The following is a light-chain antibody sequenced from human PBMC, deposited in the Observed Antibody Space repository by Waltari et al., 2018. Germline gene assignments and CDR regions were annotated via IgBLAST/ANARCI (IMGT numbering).Light chain of an antibody. CDR2: GAS. Sequence: EIVLTQSPDTLSLSPGERATLSCRASQIVRNSYLAWYQQKPGQAPRLLIYGASSRATCLPDRFSGSGSGTDFTLTISRLEPEDFAVYYCQDYGSSRTFGQGTKVEIK. CDR1: QIVRNSY. J-gene: IGKJ1*01. V-gene: IGKV3-20*01. CDR3: QDYGSSRT.